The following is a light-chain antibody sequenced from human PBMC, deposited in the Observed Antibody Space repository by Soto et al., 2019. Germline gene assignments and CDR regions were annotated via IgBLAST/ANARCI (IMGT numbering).Light chain of an antibody. CDR3: QQSYTAPSSVT. CDR1: ENIRTY. V-gene: IGKV1-39*01. J-gene: IGKJ1*01. Sequence: DIQMTQSPSSLSASVGDRVTITCWASENIRTYLNWYQQRPGTAPKLLIYAASTLQSGVPSRFSGSGSGTEFNLTIGSLQPEDFATYYCQQSYTAPSSVTFGPGTKVAVK. CDR2: AAS.